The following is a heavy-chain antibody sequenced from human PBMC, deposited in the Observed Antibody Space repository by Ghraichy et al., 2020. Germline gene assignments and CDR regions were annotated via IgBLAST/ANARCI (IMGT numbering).Heavy chain of an antibody. D-gene: IGHD3-3*01. J-gene: IGHJ4*02. V-gene: IGHV1-2*02. CDR3: ARTDPRRGGGYYCS. CDR2: INPNSGGT. Sequence: ASVKVSCKASGYTFTGYYMHWVRQAPGQGLEWMGWINPNSGGTNYAQKFQGRVTMTRDTSISTAYMELSRLRSDDTAVYYCARTDPRRGGGYYCSWGQGTLVTVSS. CDR1: GYTFTGYY.